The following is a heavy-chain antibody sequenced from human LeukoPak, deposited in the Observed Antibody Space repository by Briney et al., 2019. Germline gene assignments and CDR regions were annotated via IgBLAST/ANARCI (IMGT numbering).Heavy chain of an antibody. CDR1: GGSISSYY. Sequence: SETLSLTCTVSGGSISSYYWSWIRQPPGKGLEWIGYIYYSGSTNYNPSLKRRVTISVDTSKNQFSLKVSSVTAADTAVYYCARFNGEVFDYWGQGTLVTVSS. D-gene: IGHD3-16*01. J-gene: IGHJ4*02. CDR2: IYYSGST. V-gene: IGHV4-59*01. CDR3: ARFNGEVFDY.